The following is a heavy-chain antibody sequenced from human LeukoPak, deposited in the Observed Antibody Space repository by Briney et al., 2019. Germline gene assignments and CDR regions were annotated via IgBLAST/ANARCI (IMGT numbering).Heavy chain of an antibody. V-gene: IGHV3-23*01. D-gene: IGHD6-19*01. CDR1: GFTFSSYA. Sequence: GGSLRLSCAASGFTFSSYAMSWVRQAPGKGLQWVSAISGSGGSTYYADSVKGRFTISRDNSKNTLYLQLNSLRAEDTAVHYCAKGSYIAVAGYFDYWGQGTLVTVSS. J-gene: IGHJ4*02. CDR2: ISGSGGST. CDR3: AKGSYIAVAGYFDY.